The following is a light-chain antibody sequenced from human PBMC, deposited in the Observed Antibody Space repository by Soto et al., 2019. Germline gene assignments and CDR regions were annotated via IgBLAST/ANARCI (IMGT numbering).Light chain of an antibody. CDR3: QQYDNLPIT. CDR1: QGISNY. CDR2: DAS. J-gene: IGKJ5*01. V-gene: IGKV1-33*01. Sequence: DIQLTQSPSFLSASVGGRVTITCRASQGISNYLNWYQRKPGKAPKLLIYDASSLETGVPSRFSGSGSGTDFTFTISSLQPEDIATYYCQQYDNLPITFGQGTRLEIK.